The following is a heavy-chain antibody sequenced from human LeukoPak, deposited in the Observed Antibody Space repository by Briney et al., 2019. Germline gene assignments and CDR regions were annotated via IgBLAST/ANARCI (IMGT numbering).Heavy chain of an antibody. V-gene: IGHV3-23*01. Sequence: GGSLRLSCVASGFTFSSYAMNWVRQAPGKGLEWVSGITGAGDRTLYADSEKGRFTISRDNSKNTLYLQMNSLRAEDTAVYYCAREAVAGNFDYWGQGTLVTVSS. CDR3: AREAVAGNFDY. CDR2: ITGAGDRT. D-gene: IGHD6-19*01. J-gene: IGHJ4*02. CDR1: GFTFSSYA.